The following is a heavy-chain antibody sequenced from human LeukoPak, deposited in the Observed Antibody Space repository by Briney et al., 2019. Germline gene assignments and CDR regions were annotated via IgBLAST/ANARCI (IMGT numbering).Heavy chain of an antibody. Sequence: GASVKVSCKTSGYTFTGYYMHWVRQAPGQGLEWMGWINPNSGGTNYAQKFQGRVTMTRDTSISTAYMELSWLRSDDTAVYYCARGLGYDSSGYYRYHFDHWGQGTLVTVSS. V-gene: IGHV1-2*02. CDR1: GYTFTGYY. CDR3: ARGLGYDSSGYYRYHFDH. CDR2: INPNSGGT. J-gene: IGHJ4*02. D-gene: IGHD3-22*01.